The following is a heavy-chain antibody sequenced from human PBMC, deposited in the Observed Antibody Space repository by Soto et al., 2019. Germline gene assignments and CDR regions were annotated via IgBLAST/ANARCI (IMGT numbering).Heavy chain of an antibody. D-gene: IGHD5-18*01. CDR2: IYYSGNT. V-gene: IGHV4-31*03. Sequence: PSETLSLTCTVSGGSIRSGGYYWIWVRHNPRKGMEWIGNIYYSGNTYYNPSLKSRLTISADTSKNQFSLNLSSVTAADTAVYYCARDRLMATAGTARHYFGLDVWGQGTTVTVSS. CDR3: ARDRLMATAGTARHYFGLDV. J-gene: IGHJ6*02. CDR1: GGSIRSGGYY.